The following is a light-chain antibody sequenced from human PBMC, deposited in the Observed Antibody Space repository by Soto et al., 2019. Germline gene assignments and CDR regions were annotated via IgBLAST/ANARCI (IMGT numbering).Light chain of an antibody. V-gene: IGLV2-14*01. J-gene: IGLJ3*02. Sequence: QSALTQPASVSGSPGQSITISCTGTSSDVGAHDYVSWYQQHTGKAPKLMIYEVSYRPSGVSNRFSGSKSGNTASLTISGLQAEDEATYYCSSETSTKTLFGGGTKLTV. CDR3: SSETSTKTL. CDR1: SSDVGAHDY. CDR2: EVS.